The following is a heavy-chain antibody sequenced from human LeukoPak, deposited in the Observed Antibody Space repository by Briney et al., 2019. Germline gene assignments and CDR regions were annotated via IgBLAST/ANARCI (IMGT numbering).Heavy chain of an antibody. D-gene: IGHD2-15*01. CDR3: ARGSVGTPPPFAY. CDR1: GLSFSSYT. Sequence: GGSLRLSCTASGLSFSSYTFHWVRQTPGKGLEWVALISYGGSEKSYTDSEKGRFTISRDNSKNTLYLQMNSLRTDDTSVYYCARGSVGTPPPFAYWGQGTLVTVSS. V-gene: IGHV3-30*04. J-gene: IGHJ4*01. CDR2: ISYGGSEK.